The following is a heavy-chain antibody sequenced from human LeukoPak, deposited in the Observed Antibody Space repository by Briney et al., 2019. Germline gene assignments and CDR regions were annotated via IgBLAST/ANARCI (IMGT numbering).Heavy chain of an antibody. CDR1: GFTVSSKY. Sequence: GGSLRLSCAASGFTVSSKYMCWVRQGPGKGLDWGSVIYSDSSTYDADSAKSRCTISRDISHNTLYLRMSTVRAERTDLYYRARVQGSGLFRWYWGQGTLVTVSS. D-gene: IGHD2-15*01. J-gene: IGHJ4*02. V-gene: IGHV3-66*01. CDR3: ARVQGSGLFRWY. CDR2: IYSDSST.